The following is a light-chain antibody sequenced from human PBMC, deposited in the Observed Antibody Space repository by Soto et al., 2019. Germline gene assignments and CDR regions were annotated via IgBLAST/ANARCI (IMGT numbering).Light chain of an antibody. CDR2: AXS. V-gene: IGKV3-15*01. CDR3: QKYKEGTLT. Sequence: EVVMTQSPATLSVSPGEIATVAXRARKSFSILFAWYQQQPGXAPRXXXYAXSTRATGIPARLSGSGSGTEFTLTISSLQSEDVAAYYCQKYKEGTLTFGGGTKVDIK. CDR1: KSFSIL. J-gene: IGKJ4*01.